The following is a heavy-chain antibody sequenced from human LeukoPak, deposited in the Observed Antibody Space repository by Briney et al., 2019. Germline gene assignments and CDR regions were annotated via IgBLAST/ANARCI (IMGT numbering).Heavy chain of an antibody. CDR1: GFTFSSYA. V-gene: IGHV3-23*01. CDR2: ISGSGGST. CDR3: AKRYGSGSYYKPDGGGSSDY. D-gene: IGHD3-10*01. Sequence: GGSLRLSCAASGFTFSSYAMSWVRQAPGKGLEWVSAISGSGGSTYYADSVKGRFTISRDNSKNTLYLQMNSLRAEDTAVYYCAKRYGSGSYYKPDGGGSSDYWGQGTLVTVSS. J-gene: IGHJ4*02.